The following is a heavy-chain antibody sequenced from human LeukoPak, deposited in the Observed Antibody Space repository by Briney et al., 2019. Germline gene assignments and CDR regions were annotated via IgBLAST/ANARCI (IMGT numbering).Heavy chain of an antibody. CDR3: ARGIPMVRGIARPYYMDV. D-gene: IGHD3-10*01. J-gene: IGHJ6*03. CDR1: GGSISSYY. Sequence: SETLSLTCTVSGGSISSYYWSWIRQPPGKGLEWIGYIYYSGSTNYKPSLKSRVTISVETSKNQFSLKLRSVTAADTAVYYCARGIPMVRGIARPYYMDVWGKGTTVTISS. CDR2: IYYSGST. V-gene: IGHV4-59*01.